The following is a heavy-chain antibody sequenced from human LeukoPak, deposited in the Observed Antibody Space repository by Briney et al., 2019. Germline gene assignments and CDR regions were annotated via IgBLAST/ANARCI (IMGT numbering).Heavy chain of an antibody. CDR3: ARGPYYFDY. CDR2: IFSSGST. J-gene: IGHJ4*02. CDR1: GGSISSYY. Sequence: PSETLSLTCTVSGGSISSYYWNWIRQPPGKGLEWIGYIFSSGSTYYNPSLRSRVTISVDTSKNQFSLKLSSVTAADTAVYYCARGPYYFDYWGQGTLVTVSS. V-gene: IGHV4-59*01.